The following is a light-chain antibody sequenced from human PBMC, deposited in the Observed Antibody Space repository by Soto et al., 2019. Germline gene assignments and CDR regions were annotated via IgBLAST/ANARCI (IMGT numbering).Light chain of an antibody. CDR3: QQFNTYPALT. J-gene: IGKJ4*01. CDR2: DVS. Sequence: AIQLTQSPSSLSASVGDRVTITCRASQGISSALAWYQQKPGKSPNLLIYDVSSLESVVPSRFSGSGSGTHFTLTISSLQPEDFATYYCQQFNTYPALTFGGGTKVEIK. CDR1: QGISSA. V-gene: IGKV1-13*02.